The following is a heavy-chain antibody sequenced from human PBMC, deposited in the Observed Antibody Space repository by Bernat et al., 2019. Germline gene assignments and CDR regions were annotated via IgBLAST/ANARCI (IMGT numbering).Heavy chain of an antibody. Sequence: EVQLVESGGGLIQPGGSLRLSCAASGFTVSSNYMSWVRQAPGKGLECVSVIYSGGSTYYAASVTGRFTISRDNTKNTLYLQMNSLRADDTAVYYCARVSVGYYFDYWGQGTLVTVSS. J-gene: IGHJ4*02. D-gene: IGHD4-23*01. V-gene: IGHV3-53*01. CDR2: IYSGGST. CDR3: ARVSVGYYFDY. CDR1: GFTVSSNY.